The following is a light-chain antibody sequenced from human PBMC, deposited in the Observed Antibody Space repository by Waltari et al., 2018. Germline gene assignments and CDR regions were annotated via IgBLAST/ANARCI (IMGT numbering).Light chain of an antibody. CDR3: QHYDNWPPSYT. V-gene: IGKV3-15*01. J-gene: IGKJ2*01. Sequence: ETMMTQSPGTLSVSPGQRATLSCRASQSVGSNLAWYQQKPGQAPRLLIYVASTRATGIPTRFAGSASGTEFTLTISSLQSEDFAVYYCQHYDNWPPSYTFGRGTKLEIE. CDR1: QSVGSN. CDR2: VAS.